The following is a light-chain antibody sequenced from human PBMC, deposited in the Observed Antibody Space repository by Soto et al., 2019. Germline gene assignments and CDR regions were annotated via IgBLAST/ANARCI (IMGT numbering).Light chain of an antibody. CDR2: DVS. J-gene: IGLJ2*01. V-gene: IGLV2-14*01. Sequence: QSVLTQPASVSGSPGQSITISCTGTSSDVGGYNYVSWYQQHPGKAPKLMIYDVSNRPSGVSNRFSGSKSGNTASLTISGLQAEDEADYYCSSYTCSSRNVFGGGTKVTVL. CDR3: SSYTCSSRNV. CDR1: SSDVGGYNY.